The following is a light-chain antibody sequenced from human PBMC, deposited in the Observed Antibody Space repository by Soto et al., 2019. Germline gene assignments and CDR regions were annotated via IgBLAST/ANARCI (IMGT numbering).Light chain of an antibody. CDR2: ATS. CDR3: QQSFSTPHT. V-gene: IGKV1-39*01. Sequence: IQMTQSPSSLSASVGDTVTITCRASQTISFYLNWYQQKPGRTPNLLIYATSSLQSGGPSRFDGSGAGTEFTLTISSLQPDEFATYYCQQSFSTPHTFGQGTKLELK. CDR1: QTISFY. J-gene: IGKJ2*01.